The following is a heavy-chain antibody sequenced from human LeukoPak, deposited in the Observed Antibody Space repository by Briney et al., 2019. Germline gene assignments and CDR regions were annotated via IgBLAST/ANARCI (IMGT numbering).Heavy chain of an antibody. CDR2: INPKSGDT. Sequence: ASVKVSCKASGYTFTAYYMHWVRQAPGQGLEWMGRINPKSGDTNYAQKFQDRVTMTRDTSMSTAYMEISRLRYDDTAVYYCAREGAGYYYGSGSYYNVRSKKNWFDPWGQGTLVTVSS. D-gene: IGHD3-10*01. CDR3: AREGAGYYYGSGSYYNVRSKKNWFDP. J-gene: IGHJ5*02. CDR1: GYTFTAYY. V-gene: IGHV1-2*06.